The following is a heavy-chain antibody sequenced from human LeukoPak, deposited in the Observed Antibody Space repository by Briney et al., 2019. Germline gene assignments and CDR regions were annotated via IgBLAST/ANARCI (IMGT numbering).Heavy chain of an antibody. CDR3: TTSGWFDH. J-gene: IGHJ5*02. Sequence: PGGSLRLSCVASRFAFSQAWMSWVRQAPGKGLEWVGRIKSESDGGTTDYAAPVKGRFTISRDDSKNTLFLQMNSLQTEDTAVYYCTTSGWFDHCGEGTLVTVSS. D-gene: IGHD1-26*01. CDR2: IKSESDGGTT. CDR1: RFAFSQAW. V-gene: IGHV3-15*01.